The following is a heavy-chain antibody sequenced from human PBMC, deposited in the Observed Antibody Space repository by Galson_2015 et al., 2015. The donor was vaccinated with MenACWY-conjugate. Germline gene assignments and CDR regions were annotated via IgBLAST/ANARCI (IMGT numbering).Heavy chain of an antibody. V-gene: IGHV5-51*03. J-gene: IGHJ4*02. CDR2: IYPGDSDT. CDR3: ARTTEYSYGLRYYFDY. CDR1: GYSFTSYW. Sequence: QSGAEVKKPGESLKISCKGSGYSFTSYWIGWVRQMPWKGLEWMGIIYPGDSDTRYSPSFQGQVTISADKSISTAYLQWSSLKASDTAMYYCARTTEYSYGLRYYFDYWGQGTLVTVSS. D-gene: IGHD5-18*01.